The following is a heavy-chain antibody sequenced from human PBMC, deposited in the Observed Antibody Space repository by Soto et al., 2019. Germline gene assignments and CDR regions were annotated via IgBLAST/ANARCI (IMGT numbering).Heavy chain of an antibody. CDR2: INHSGST. D-gene: IGHD3-22*01. CDR3: ARGPRGEVYDSSGYYNWFDP. V-gene: IGHV4-34*01. Sequence: SETLSLTCAVYGGSFSGYYWSWIRQPPGKGLEWIGEINHSGSTNYNPSLKIRVTISVDTSKNQFSLKLSSVTAADTAVYYCARGPRGEVYDSSGYYNWFDPWGQGTLVTVSS. J-gene: IGHJ5*02. CDR1: GGSFSGYY.